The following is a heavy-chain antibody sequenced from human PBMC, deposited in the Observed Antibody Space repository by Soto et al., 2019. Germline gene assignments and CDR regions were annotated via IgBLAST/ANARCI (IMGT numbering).Heavy chain of an antibody. V-gene: IGHV4-34*01. D-gene: IGHD2-15*01. CDR1: GGSFSGYY. CDR3: ASWRRYCSGGSCYEYFQH. CDR2: INHSGST. Sequence: SETLSLTCAVYGGSFSGYYWSWIRQPPGKGLEWIGEINHSGSTNYNPSLKSRVTISVDTSKNQFSLKLSSVTAADTAVYYCASWRRYCSGGSCYEYFQHWGQGTLVTVSS. J-gene: IGHJ1*01.